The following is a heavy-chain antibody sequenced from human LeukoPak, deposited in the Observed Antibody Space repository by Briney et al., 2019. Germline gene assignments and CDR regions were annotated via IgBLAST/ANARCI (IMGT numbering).Heavy chain of an antibody. D-gene: IGHD3-22*01. V-gene: IGHV1-69*13. J-gene: IGHJ4*02. CDR1: GGTFSSYA. CDR3: ARGRDDNSGYYYGSFDY. CDR2: IIPIFGTA. Sequence: SVKVSCKASGGTFSSYAISWVRQAPGQGLEWMGGIIPIFGTANYAQKFQGRVTITADESTSTAYMELSSLRSEDTAVYYCARGRDDNSGYYYGSFDYWGQGTLVTVSS.